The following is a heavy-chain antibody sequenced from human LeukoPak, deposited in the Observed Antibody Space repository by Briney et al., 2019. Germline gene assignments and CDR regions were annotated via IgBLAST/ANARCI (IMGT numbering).Heavy chain of an antibody. CDR3: ARSRAKYSSSRTPYYFDY. CDR1: GYTFTSYG. CDR2: ISAYNGNT. D-gene: IGHD6-6*01. V-gene: IGHV1-18*01. J-gene: IGHJ4*02. Sequence: ASVKVSCKASGYTFTSYGISWVRQAPGQGLEWMGWISAYNGNTNYAQKLQGRVTMTTDTSTSTAYMELRSLRSDDTAVYYCARSRAKYSSSRTPYYFDYWGQGTLVTVSS.